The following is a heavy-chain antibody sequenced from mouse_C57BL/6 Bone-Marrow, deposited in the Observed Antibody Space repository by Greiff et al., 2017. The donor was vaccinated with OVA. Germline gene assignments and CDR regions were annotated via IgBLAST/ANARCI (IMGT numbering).Heavy chain of an antibody. CDR2: IYPRSGNT. CDR3: ARNDGSSMDY. D-gene: IGHD2-3*01. Sequence: QVQLKESGAELARPGASVKLSCKASGYTFTSYGISWVKQRTGQGLEWIGEIYPRSGNTYYNEKFKGKATLTADKSSSTAYMELRSLTSEDSAVYFCARNDGSSMDYWGQGTSVTVSS. J-gene: IGHJ4*01. V-gene: IGHV1-81*01. CDR1: GYTFTSYG.